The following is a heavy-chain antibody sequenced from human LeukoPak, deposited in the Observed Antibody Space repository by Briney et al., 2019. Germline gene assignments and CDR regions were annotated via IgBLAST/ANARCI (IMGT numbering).Heavy chain of an antibody. V-gene: IGHV3-11*01. CDR1: GFTFSDYY. J-gene: IGHJ6*02. CDR3: ASGGSYNYYYYYYGMDV. D-gene: IGHD1-1*01. Sequence: PGGPLRLSCAASGFTFSDYYMSWIRQAPGKGLGWVSYISSSGSTIYYADSVKGRFTISRDNAKNSLYLQMNSLRAEDTAVYYCASGGSYNYYYYYYGMDVWGQGTTVTVSS. CDR2: ISSSGSTI.